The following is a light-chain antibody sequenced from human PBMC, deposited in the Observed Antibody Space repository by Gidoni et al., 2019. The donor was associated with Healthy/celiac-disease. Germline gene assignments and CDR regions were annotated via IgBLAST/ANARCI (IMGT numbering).Light chain of an antibody. CDR1: QSVSSN. V-gene: IGKV3-15*01. J-gene: IGKJ1*01. Sequence: EIVMTQSPATLSVFPGERATLSCRASQSVSSNLAWYQQKPGQAPRLLIYGASTRATGIPARFSGSGSGTEFTLTISSLQSEDFAVYYCQQYNNWHGTFGQGTKVEIK. CDR3: QQYNNWHGT. CDR2: GAS.